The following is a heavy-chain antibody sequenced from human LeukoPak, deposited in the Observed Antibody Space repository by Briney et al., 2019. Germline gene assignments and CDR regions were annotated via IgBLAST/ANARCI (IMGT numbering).Heavy chain of an antibody. D-gene: IGHD3-16*01. Sequence: GGSLRLSCAASGFTFDDYAMHWVRQAPGKGLEWVSGISWNSGSIGYADSVKGRFTISRDNAKNSLYLQMNSLRAEDTAVYYCAKFGRGTSPVHWGQGTLVTVSS. CDR2: ISWNSGSI. CDR3: AKFGRGTSPVH. J-gene: IGHJ1*01. V-gene: IGHV3-9*01. CDR1: GFTFDDYA.